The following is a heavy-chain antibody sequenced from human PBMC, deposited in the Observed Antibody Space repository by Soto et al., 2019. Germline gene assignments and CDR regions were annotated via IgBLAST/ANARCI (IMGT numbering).Heavy chain of an antibody. J-gene: IGHJ4*02. Sequence: QVQLVESGGGVVQPGRSLRLSCAASGFTFRNYAMDWVRQAPGKGLAWVAVISYDGTNKYYADSVKGRFTISRDNSKNTLSLQMNSLRAEDTAVYYCASGDSNSWSDYWGQGTLVTVSS. CDR1: GFTFRNYA. CDR2: ISYDGTNK. CDR3: ASGDSNSWSDY. D-gene: IGHD6-13*01. V-gene: IGHV3-30*01.